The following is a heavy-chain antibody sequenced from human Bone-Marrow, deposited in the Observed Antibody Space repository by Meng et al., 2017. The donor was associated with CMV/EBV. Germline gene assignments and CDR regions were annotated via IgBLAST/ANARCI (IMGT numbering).Heavy chain of an antibody. J-gene: IGHJ6*02. CDR1: GGSMY. V-gene: IGHV4-59*12. Sequence: SETLSLTCTVSGGSMYWSWIRQRPGKGLEWIGCISYTGSSNYNPSLKSRVSISVDTSKNQFSLKLSSVTAADTAVYYCARGPSNWNAKYYYYYYGMDVWGQGTTVTVSS. CDR3: ARGPSNWNAKYYYYYYGMDV. D-gene: IGHD1-20*01. CDR2: ISYTGSS.